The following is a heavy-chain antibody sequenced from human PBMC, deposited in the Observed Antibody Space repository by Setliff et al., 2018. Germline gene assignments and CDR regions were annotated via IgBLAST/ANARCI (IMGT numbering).Heavy chain of an antibody. D-gene: IGHD3-16*01. V-gene: IGHV4-39*01. CDR2: IFYSGRT. CDR1: GASITNINYY. J-gene: IGHJ4*02. Sequence: PSETLSLTCTVSGASITNINYYWGLIRQPPAKGLEWIGSIFYSGRTFYNPSLKSRVTISVDTSKNQFSLTLSSVTAADTAVYYCARLPNYVWGSPVDYWGQGTLVTVSS. CDR3: ARLPNYVWGSPVDY.